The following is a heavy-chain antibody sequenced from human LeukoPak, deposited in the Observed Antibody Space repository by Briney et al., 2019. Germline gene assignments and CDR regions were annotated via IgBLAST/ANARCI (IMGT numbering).Heavy chain of an antibody. V-gene: IGHV1-69*05. CDR2: IIPIFGTA. CDR1: GGTFSSYG. J-gene: IGHJ4*02. D-gene: IGHD2-15*01. Sequence: SVKVSCKASGGTFSSYGISRVRQAPGQGLEWMGRIIPIFGTANYAQKFQGRLTLTTDESTSTAYMELSSLRSEDTAVYYCASGSSPPSYFDYWGQGTLVTVSS. CDR3: ASGSSPPSYFDY.